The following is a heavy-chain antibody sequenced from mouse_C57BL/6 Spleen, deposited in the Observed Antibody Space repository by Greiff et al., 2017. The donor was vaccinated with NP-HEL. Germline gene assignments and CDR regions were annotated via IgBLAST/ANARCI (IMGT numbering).Heavy chain of an antibody. CDR1: GFTFSSYA. J-gene: IGHJ4*01. V-gene: IGHV5-4*01. CDR2: ISDGGSYT. Sequence: EVKLVESGGGLVKPGGSLKLSCAASGFTFSSYAMSWVRQTPEKRLEWVATISDGGSYTYYTDNVKGRFTITRDNTKNNLYRQMSHRTSEETAKDYGAGDGEYDGSSRVGAHMDYWGQGTSVTVSS. D-gene: IGHD1-1*01. CDR3: AGDGEYDGSSRVGAHMDY.